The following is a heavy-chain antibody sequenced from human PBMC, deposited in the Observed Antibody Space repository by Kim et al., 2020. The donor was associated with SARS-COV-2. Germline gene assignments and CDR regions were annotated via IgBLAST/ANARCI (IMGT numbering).Heavy chain of an antibody. Sequence: ASVKVSCKASGYTFTNYGISWVRQAPGQGLEWMGWISGYNGYTNYAQELQGRVTMTTDTSTTTAYMELGRLKSDDTAVYYCARGSVVRGVVGLISPYYYYVMDVWGQGTMVTVSS. J-gene: IGHJ6*02. D-gene: IGHD3-10*01. V-gene: IGHV1-18*01. CDR1: GYTFTNYG. CDR3: ARGSVVRGVVGLISPYYYYVMDV. CDR2: ISGYNGYT.